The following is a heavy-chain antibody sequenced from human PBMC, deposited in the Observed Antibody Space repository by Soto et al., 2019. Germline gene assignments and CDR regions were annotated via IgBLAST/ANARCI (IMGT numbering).Heavy chain of an antibody. CDR1: GYTYTSYG. V-gene: IGHV1-18*01. D-gene: IGHD4-17*01. CDR3: ARVYGDYGPYLN. CDR2: ISAYNGNT. Sequence: ASVKVSCKASGYTYTSYGISWVRQAPGQGLEWMGWISAYNGNTNYAQRPQGRVTMTTDTSTSTAYMEMRSLRSDDTAVYYCARVYGDYGPYLNWGQGTLVTVSS. J-gene: IGHJ4*02.